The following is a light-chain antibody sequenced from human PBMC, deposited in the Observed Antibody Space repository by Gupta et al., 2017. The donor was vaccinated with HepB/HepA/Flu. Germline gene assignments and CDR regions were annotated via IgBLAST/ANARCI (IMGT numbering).Light chain of an antibody. CDR2: GAS. CDR1: ESVSSSY. CDR3: QYYGESRGT. Sequence: ELVLTQSPGTLSLSPGERVTLSCRASESVSSSYLAWYQHKNGQAPRLLVYGASRRATGISDRCRGGGSGTDVTLTITRLEHEDVAVDYCQYYGESRGTFGQGTKVENK. V-gene: IGKV3-20*01. J-gene: IGKJ1*01.